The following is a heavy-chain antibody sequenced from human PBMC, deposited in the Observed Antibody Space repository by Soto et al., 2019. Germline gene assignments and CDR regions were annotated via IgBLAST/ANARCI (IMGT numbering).Heavy chain of an antibody. CDR1: GGSFSTYY. CDR3: GRGGSNDWQVAFDI. V-gene: IGHV4-34*01. D-gene: IGHD3-9*01. Sequence: PSETLSLTCVVSGGSFSTYYYNWIRQSPGKGLEWIGEINHSGSNNCSPSLKSRVTMSLDTSKNQFSLKLTSVAAADTAVYYCGRGGSNDWQVAFDIWGQGTMVTVSS. J-gene: IGHJ3*02. CDR2: INHSGSN.